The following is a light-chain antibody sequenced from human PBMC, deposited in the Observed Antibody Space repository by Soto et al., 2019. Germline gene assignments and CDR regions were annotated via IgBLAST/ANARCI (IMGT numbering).Light chain of an antibody. J-gene: IGKJ4*01. V-gene: IGKV1-39*01. CDR3: HQSYIIPVT. CDR1: QTIAAF. CDR2: AAS. Sequence: IQLTQSPSSLSASVGDRVTITCRASQTIAAFLNWYQQRPGEAPKLLIFAASSLQGGVPSRFTGSGSGTEFTLTISSLQPEDSATYYCHQSYIIPVTFGGGTKVEIK.